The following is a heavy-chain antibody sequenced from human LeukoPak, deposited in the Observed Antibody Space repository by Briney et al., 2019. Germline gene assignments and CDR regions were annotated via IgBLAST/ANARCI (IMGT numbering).Heavy chain of an antibody. J-gene: IGHJ6*03. Sequence: GASVKVSCKASGGTFSSYAISWVRQAPGHGLEWMGGIIPIFGTANYAQKFQGRVTITADKSTSTAYMELSSLRSEDTAVYYCARAPLPVRYYYYYYMDVWGKGTTVTVSS. CDR1: GGTFSSYA. CDR2: IIPIFGTA. V-gene: IGHV1-69*06. CDR3: ARAPLPVRYYYYYYMDV. D-gene: IGHD4-17*01.